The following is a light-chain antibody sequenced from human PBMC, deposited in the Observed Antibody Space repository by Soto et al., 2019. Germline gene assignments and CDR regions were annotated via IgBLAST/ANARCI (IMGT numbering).Light chain of an antibody. V-gene: IGKV1-12*01. CDR2: AAS. Sequence: DIQMTQSPSSVSASVGDRVTITCRASQDISSWLAWYQQKPGKAPKLLIYAASSLQSGVPSTFSGSGSGTDFTLTISSLQPEDCATDYCQQANSFPLTVGGGTKVEIK. CDR1: QDISSW. J-gene: IGKJ4*01. CDR3: QQANSFPLT.